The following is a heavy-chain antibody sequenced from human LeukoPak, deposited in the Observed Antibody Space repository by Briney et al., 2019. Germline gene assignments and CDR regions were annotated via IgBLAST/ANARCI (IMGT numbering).Heavy chain of an antibody. V-gene: IGHV3-9*01. CDR3: ASGRVSSKGLGYFDY. J-gene: IGHJ4*02. Sequence: PGRSLRLSCAASGFTFDDYAMHWVRQAPGKGLEWVSGISWNSGSIGYADSVKGRFTISRDNAKNSLYLQMNSLRAEDTALYYCASGRVSSKGLGYFDYWGQGTLVTVSS. D-gene: IGHD2-2*01. CDR1: GFTFDDYA. CDR2: ISWNSGSI.